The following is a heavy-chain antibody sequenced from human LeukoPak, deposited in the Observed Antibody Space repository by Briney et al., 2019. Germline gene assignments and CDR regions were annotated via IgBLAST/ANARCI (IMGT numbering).Heavy chain of an antibody. CDR1: GGSISSYY. CDR2: IYYSGST. V-gene: IGHV4-59*01. Sequence: SETLSLTCTVSGGSISSYYCSWIRQPPGKGLEWIGYIYYSGSTNYNPSLKSRVTISVDTSKNQFSLKLSSVTAADTAVYYCARDVGKVWFDPWGQGTLVTVSS. D-gene: IGHD7-27*01. CDR3: ARDVGKVWFDP. J-gene: IGHJ5*02.